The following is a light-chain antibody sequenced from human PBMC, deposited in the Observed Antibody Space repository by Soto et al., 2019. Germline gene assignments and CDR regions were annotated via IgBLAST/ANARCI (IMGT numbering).Light chain of an antibody. J-gene: IGKJ2*01. CDR2: AAS. Sequence: EIVLTQSPGTLSLSPGERATLSCRASQSVSSSSLAWYQQKPGQAHRLLIFAASSRATGIPDRFSGSGSGTDFTLIISRLEPEDFAVYYCQQYGDSPLYTFGQGTKLEIK. V-gene: IGKV3-20*01. CDR3: QQYGDSPLYT. CDR1: QSVSSSS.